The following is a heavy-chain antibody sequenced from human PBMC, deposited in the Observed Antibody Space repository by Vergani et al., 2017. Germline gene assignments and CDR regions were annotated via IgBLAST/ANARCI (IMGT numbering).Heavy chain of an antibody. J-gene: IGHJ6*02. Sequence: QVQLVQSGAEVKKPGSSVKVSCKASGGTFSSYAISWVRQAPGQGLEWMGRIIPILGIANYAQKFQGRVTITADKSTSTAYMELSSLRSQDTAVYYCARAPYGDTYYDYGMDLWGQGTTVTVSS. D-gene: IGHD4-17*01. CDR2: IIPILGIA. CDR1: GGTFSSYA. V-gene: IGHV1-69*04. CDR3: ARAPYGDTYYDYGMDL.